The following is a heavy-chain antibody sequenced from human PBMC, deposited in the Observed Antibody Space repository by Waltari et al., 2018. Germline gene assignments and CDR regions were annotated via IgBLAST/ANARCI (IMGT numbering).Heavy chain of an antibody. Sequence: QVQLVQSGAEVKKPGASVKVSCKASGYTLTSYSMYWMRQAPGQGLEWMGTINPSGKRTTYTQKFQGRVTVTRDTSTSTVYMDLNSLTSEDTAIYYCARTLGSATDYWGQGTLVTVSS. CDR1: GYTLTSYS. J-gene: IGHJ4*02. CDR3: ARTLGSATDY. D-gene: IGHD3-10*01. CDR2: INPSGKRT. V-gene: IGHV1-46*01.